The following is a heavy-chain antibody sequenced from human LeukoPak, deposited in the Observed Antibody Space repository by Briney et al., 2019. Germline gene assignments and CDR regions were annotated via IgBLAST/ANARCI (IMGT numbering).Heavy chain of an antibody. D-gene: IGHD4-17*01. Sequence: SETLSLTCAVYGHSFSGYYGRWLRQPGGKGVEWFGEINHSGSTNYNPSLKSRVTISVDTSKNQCSLKLSTVTAAHTAVYYCATSMTTVTTRAPRAFDIWGQGTMVTVSS. CDR2: INHSGST. J-gene: IGHJ3*02. CDR3: ATSMTTVTTRAPRAFDI. V-gene: IGHV4-34*01. CDR1: GHSFSGYY.